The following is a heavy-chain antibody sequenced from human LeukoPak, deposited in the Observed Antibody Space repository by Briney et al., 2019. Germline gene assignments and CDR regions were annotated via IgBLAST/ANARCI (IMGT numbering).Heavy chain of an antibody. V-gene: IGHV3-20*04. Sequence: GGSLRLSCAASGFTFDDYGMSWVRQAPGKGLEWVSGINWNGGSTGYADSVKGRFTISRDNAKNSLYLQMNSLRAEDTAVYYCARASGSYAYYYGMDVWGQGTTVTVSS. CDR3: ARASGSYAYYYGMDV. J-gene: IGHJ6*02. CDR2: INWNGGST. CDR1: GFTFDDYG. D-gene: IGHD1-26*01.